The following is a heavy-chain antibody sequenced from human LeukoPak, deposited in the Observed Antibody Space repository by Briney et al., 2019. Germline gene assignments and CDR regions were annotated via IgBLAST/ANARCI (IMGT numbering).Heavy chain of an antibody. J-gene: IGHJ4*02. CDR3: ARTGYGSGSDDFDF. D-gene: IGHD3-10*01. Sequence: ASVKVSCKTSGYTFTRYGVSWVRQAPGQGLEWMGWISPHNGNRDYAQKFKDRVTMTTDTSTNTVYLELRSLRPDDTAMYYCARTGYGSGSDDFDFWAREPWSPSPQ. V-gene: IGHV1-18*01. CDR2: ISPHNGNR. CDR1: GYTFTRYG.